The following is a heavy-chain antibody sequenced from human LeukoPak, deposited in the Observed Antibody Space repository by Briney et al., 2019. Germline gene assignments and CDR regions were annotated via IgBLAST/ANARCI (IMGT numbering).Heavy chain of an antibody. V-gene: IGHV3-73*01. D-gene: IGHD1-26*01. Sequence: LSGGSLRLSCAASGFAFSASPMHWVRQPSGKGLEWVGRIRSKSYNYATTYAASLKGRFTISRDDSKNTSYLQMNSLKIEDTALYYCIRHSSGSELTWGQGTLVIVSS. CDR3: IRHSSGSELT. CDR1: GFAFSASP. J-gene: IGHJ5*02. CDR2: IRSKSYNYAT.